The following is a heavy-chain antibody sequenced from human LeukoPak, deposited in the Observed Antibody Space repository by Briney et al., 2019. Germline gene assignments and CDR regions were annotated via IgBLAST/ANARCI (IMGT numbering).Heavy chain of an antibody. D-gene: IGHD3-10*01. CDR3: ATGHSLLWFGELLPPFSY. J-gene: IGHJ4*02. CDR1: GGSFSGYY. Sequence: SETLSLTCAVYGGSFSGYYWSWIRQPPGKGLEWIGEINHSGSTNYNPSLKSRVTISVDTSKNQFSLKLSSVTAADTAVYYCATGHSLLWFGELLPPFSYWGQGTLVTVSS. CDR2: INHSGST. V-gene: IGHV4-34*01.